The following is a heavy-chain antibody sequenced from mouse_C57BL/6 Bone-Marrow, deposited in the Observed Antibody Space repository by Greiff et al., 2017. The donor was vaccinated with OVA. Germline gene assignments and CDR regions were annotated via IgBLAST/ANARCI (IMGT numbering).Heavy chain of an antibody. CDR3: ARSWGGSYYSNYVGVWFAY. J-gene: IGHJ3*01. V-gene: IGHV14-2*01. CDR1: GFNIKDYY. CDR2: IDPEDGET. D-gene: IGHD2-5*01. Sequence: EVMLVESGAELVKPGASVKLSCTASGFNIKDYYMHWVKQRTEQGLEWIGRIDPEDGETKYAPKFQGKATITADTSSNTAYLQLSSLTSEDTAVYYCARSWGGSYYSNYVGVWFAYWGQGTLVTVSA.